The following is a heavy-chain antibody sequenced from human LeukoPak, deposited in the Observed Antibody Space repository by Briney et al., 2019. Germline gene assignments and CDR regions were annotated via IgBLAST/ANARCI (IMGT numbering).Heavy chain of an antibody. Sequence: SETLSLTCTVSGVSISSSSYYWGWIRQPPGKGLEWIGRIYYSGSTYCNPSLKSRVTITVDTSKNQFSLKLSSVTAADTAVYYCARLNNYDFWSGYYRFDYWGQGTLVTVSS. CDR3: ARLNNYDFWSGYYRFDY. CDR1: GVSISSSSYY. V-gene: IGHV4-39*01. J-gene: IGHJ4*02. D-gene: IGHD3-3*01. CDR2: IYYSGST.